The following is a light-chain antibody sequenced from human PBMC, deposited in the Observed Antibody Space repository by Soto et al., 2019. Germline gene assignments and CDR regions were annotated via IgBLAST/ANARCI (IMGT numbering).Light chain of an antibody. V-gene: IGLV1-44*01. CDR3: ASWDDSLNTLV. CDR2: NND. Sequence: QSVLTQPPSASGTPGQRVTISCSGSFSNVGSTSVNWYQQQFPVAAPKLLIYNNDQRPSGVPDRVSGSRSGTSASLAISGLQSEDEADYYCASWDDSLNTLVFGGGTKLTVL. J-gene: IGLJ2*01. CDR1: FSNVGSTS.